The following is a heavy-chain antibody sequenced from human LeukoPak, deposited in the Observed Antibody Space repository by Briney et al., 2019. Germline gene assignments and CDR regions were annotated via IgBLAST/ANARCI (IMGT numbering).Heavy chain of an antibody. CDR1: GFTFSSYA. Sequence: GGSLRLSCAASGFTFSSYAMSWVRQAPGKGLEWVSAISGSGGSTYYADSVKGRLTISRDNSKNTLYLQMNSLRAEDTAVYYCAKVMVAAAGRNYYYGMDVWGQGTTVTVSS. D-gene: IGHD6-13*01. CDR3: AKVMVAAAGRNYYYGMDV. CDR2: ISGSGGST. J-gene: IGHJ6*02. V-gene: IGHV3-23*01.